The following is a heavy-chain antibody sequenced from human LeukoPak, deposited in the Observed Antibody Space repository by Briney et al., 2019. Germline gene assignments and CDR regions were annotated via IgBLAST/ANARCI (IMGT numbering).Heavy chain of an antibody. D-gene: IGHD3/OR15-3a*01. CDR2: ISWNSGSI. Sequence: GGSLRLSCAASGFTFDDYAMHWVRQAPGKGLEWVSGISWNSGSIGYADSVKGRFTISRDNAKNSLYLQMNSLRAEDTALYYCTKVRDFGRYYFDYWGQGTLVPSPQ. V-gene: IGHV3-9*01. CDR1: GFTFDDYA. J-gene: IGHJ4*02. CDR3: TKVRDFGRYYFDY.